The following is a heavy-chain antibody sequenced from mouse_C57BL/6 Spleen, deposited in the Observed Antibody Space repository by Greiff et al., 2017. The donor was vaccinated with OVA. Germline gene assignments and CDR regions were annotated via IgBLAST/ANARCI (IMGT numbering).Heavy chain of an antibody. V-gene: IGHV1-61*01. D-gene: IGHD2-10*01. CDR2: IYPSDSET. J-gene: IGHJ3*01. Sequence: VQLQQPGAELVRPGSSVKLSCKASGYTFTSYWMDWVKQRPGQGLEWIGNIYPSDSETHYNQKFKDKATLTVDKSSSTAYMQLSSLTSEDSAVQYCARGTLLGFFFAYWGQGTLVTVSA. CDR1: GYTFTSYW. CDR3: ARGTLLGFFFAY.